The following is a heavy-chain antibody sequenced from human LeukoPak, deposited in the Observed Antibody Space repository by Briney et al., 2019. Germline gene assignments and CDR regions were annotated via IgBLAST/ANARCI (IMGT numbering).Heavy chain of an antibody. Sequence: PSETLSITCTVSGGSISSYYWSWIRQPPGKGLEWIGYIYYSGSTNYNPSLKSRVTISVDTSKNQFSLKLSSVTAADTAVYYCARLYYYGSGSYWNFDYWGQGTLVTVSS. J-gene: IGHJ4*02. CDR1: GGSISSYY. D-gene: IGHD3-10*01. CDR2: IYYSGST. V-gene: IGHV4-59*08. CDR3: ARLYYYGSGSYWNFDY.